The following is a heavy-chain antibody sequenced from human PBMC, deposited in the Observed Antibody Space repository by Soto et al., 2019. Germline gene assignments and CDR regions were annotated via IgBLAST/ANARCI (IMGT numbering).Heavy chain of an antibody. V-gene: IGHV1-2*02. Sequence: ASVKVSCKASGDTLTNSYLHWVRQAPGQGLEWLGWINPNNGDTNYAQKFRGRVTMTRDTSNNTVYMELTRLTSDDTAVYFCARVGFSDIVVVPAAMCDYWGQRTLVTVSS. D-gene: IGHD2-2*01. CDR1: GDTLTNSY. CDR2: INPNNGDT. CDR3: ARVGFSDIVVVPAAMCDY. J-gene: IGHJ4*02.